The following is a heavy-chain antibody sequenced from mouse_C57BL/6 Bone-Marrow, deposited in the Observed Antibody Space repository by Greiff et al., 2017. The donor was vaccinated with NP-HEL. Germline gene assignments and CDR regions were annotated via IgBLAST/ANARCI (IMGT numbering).Heavy chain of an antibody. D-gene: IGHD1-1*01. CDR3: ARSPYYSGRSFDY. CDR1: GYTFTDYY. V-gene: IGHV1-26*01. Sequence: EVQLQQSGPELVKPGASVKISCKASGYTFTDYYMNWVKQSHGKSLEWIGDINPNNGGTSYNQKFKGKATLTVDKSSSTTYMLLRSLTSEDSAVDYCARSPYYSGRSFDYWGQGTTLTVSS. CDR2: INPNNGGT. J-gene: IGHJ2*01.